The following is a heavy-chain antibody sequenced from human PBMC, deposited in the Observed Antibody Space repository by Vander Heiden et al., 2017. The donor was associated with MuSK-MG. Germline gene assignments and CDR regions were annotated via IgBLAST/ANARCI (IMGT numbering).Heavy chain of an antibody. D-gene: IGHD3-10*01. CDR3: ARLWFGEHNDY. J-gene: IGHJ4*02. V-gene: IGHV3-30*04. Sequence: QVQLVESGGGVVQPGRSLRLACAASGFTFSSYAMHWVRQAPGKGLEWVAVISYDGSNKYYADSVKGRFTISRDNSKNTLYLQMNSLRAEDTAVYYCARLWFGEHNDYWCQGTLVTVSS. CDR1: GFTFSSYA. CDR2: ISYDGSNK.